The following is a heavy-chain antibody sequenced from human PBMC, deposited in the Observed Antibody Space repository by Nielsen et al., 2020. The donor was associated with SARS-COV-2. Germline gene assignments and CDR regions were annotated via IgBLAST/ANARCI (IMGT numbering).Heavy chain of an antibody. CDR2: IYYSGST. CDR3: ARDYFGDYLDGFDI. Sequence: SETLSLTCTVSGGSISSGGYYWIWIRQHPGKGLEWIVYIYYSGSTYYNPSLQSRVTISVDTSKNQFSLKLSSVTAADTAVYYCARDYFGDYLDGFDIWGQGTMVTVSS. V-gene: IGHV4-31*03. D-gene: IGHD4-17*01. J-gene: IGHJ3*02. CDR1: GGSISSGGYY.